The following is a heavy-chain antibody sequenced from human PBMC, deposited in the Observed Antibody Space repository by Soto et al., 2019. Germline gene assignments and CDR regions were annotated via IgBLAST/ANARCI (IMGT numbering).Heavy chain of an antibody. Sequence: GASVKVSCKASGYSFTTYGISWVRQAPGQGLEWMGWISTYNGNTKYAQKLQGRVTMTTDTSTSTAYMELRRLRSDDTAGYYCARDRVSWELVVYYGMDVWGQGTTVTVSS. V-gene: IGHV1-18*01. CDR1: GYSFTTYG. J-gene: IGHJ6*02. CDR3: ARDRVSWELVVYYGMDV. CDR2: ISTYNGNT. D-gene: IGHD1-26*01.